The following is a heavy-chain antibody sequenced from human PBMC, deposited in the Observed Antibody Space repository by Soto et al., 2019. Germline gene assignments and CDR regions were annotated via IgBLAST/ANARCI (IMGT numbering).Heavy chain of an antibody. V-gene: IGHV1-24*01. J-gene: IGHJ6*02. Sequence: ASVKVSCKVSGYTLTELSMHWVRQAPGKGLEWMGGFDPEDGETIYAQKFQGRVTMTEDTSTGTAYMELSSLRSEDTAVYYCATVTPGGYYYGMDVWGQGTTVTVSS. D-gene: IGHD1-1*01. CDR3: ATVTPGGYYYGMDV. CDR1: GYTLTELS. CDR2: FDPEDGET.